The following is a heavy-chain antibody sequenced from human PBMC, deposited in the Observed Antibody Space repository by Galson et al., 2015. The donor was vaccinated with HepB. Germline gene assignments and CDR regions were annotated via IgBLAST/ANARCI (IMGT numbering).Heavy chain of an antibody. CDR1: GFTFSSYS. CDR3: ASPSHNYGKRFTSLSPSSFDY. J-gene: IGHJ4*02. V-gene: IGHV3-48*02. Sequence: SLRLSCAASGFTFSSYSMNWVRQAPGKGLEWVSYISSSSSTIYYADSVKGRFTISRDNAKNSLYLQMNSLRDEDTAVYYCASPSHNYGKRFTSLSPSSFDYWGQGTLVTVSS. D-gene: IGHD3-10*01. CDR2: ISSSSSTI.